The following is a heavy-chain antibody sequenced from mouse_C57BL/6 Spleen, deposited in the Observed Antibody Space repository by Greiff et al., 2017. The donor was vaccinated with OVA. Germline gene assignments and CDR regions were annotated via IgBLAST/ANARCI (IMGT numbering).Heavy chain of an antibody. J-gene: IGHJ4*01. D-gene: IGHD3-2*02. Sequence: QVQLQQSGAELMKPGASVKLSCKATGYTFTGYWIEWVKQRPGHGLEWIGALLPGSGSTNYNEQFKGKAPFTADTSSHTAYMQLSSLTTEDSAIYYCARGRYRQLRPYAMDFWGQGTSVTVSS. V-gene: IGHV1-9*01. CDR3: ARGRYRQLRPYAMDF. CDR2: LLPGSGST. CDR1: GYTFTGYW.